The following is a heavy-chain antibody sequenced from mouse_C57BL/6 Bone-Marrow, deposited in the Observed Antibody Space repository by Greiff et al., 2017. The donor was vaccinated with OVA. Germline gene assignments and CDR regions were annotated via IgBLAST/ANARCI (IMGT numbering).Heavy chain of an antibody. CDR2: IAPAHGNT. CDR1: GFNITNTS. V-gene: IGHV14-3*01. Sequence: EVQLHQSVAELVRPGASVKLSCTASGFNITNTSMHWVQQRPEQGLAWIGRIAPAHGNTKYAPPFQGNATIPADTSSNPAYLQLSSLTSEDTAIYYCARWDYGSSPYCDYWGQGTTLTVSS. J-gene: IGHJ2*01. D-gene: IGHD1-1*01. CDR3: ARWDYGSSPYCDY.